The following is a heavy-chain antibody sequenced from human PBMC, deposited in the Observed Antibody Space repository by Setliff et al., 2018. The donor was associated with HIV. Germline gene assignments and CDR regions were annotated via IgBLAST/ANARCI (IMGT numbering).Heavy chain of an antibody. D-gene: IGHD5-18*01. CDR2: INPNSGGT. J-gene: IGHJ4*02. V-gene: IGHV1-2*02. CDR1: GYTFTSYG. Sequence: ASVKVSCKASGYTFTSYGITWVRQAPGQGLEWMGWINPNSGGTNYAQKFQGRVTMTRDTSISTAYMELSRLRSDDTAVYYCARTLPQYTNLFDYWGQGTLVTVSS. CDR3: ARTLPQYTNLFDY.